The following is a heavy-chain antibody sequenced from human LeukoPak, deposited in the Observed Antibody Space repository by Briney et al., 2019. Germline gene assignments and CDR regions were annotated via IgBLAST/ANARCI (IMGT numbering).Heavy chain of an antibody. CDR1: GYTFTSYG. V-gene: IGHV1-18*03. J-gene: IGHJ3*02. D-gene: IGHD2-2*01. CDR2: ISAYNGNT. Sequence: GASVKVSCKASGYTFTSYGISWVRQAPGQGLEWMGWISAYNGNTNYAQKLQGRVTMTTDTSTSTAYMELRSLRSDDMAVYYCARVRFGGTMPRAFDIWGQGTMVTVSS. CDR3: ARVRFGGTMPRAFDI.